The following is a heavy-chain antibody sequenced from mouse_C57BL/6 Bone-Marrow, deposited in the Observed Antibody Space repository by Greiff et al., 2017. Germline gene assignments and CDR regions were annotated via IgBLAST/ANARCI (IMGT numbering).Heavy chain of an antibody. CDR2: ISSGSSTI. J-gene: IGHJ4*01. V-gene: IGHV5-17*01. Sequence: DVQLVESGGGLVKPGGSLKLSCAASGFTFSDYGMHWVRQAPEKGLEWVAYISSGSSTIYYADTVKGRFTISRDNAKNTLFLQMTSLRSEDTAMYYWARRQLGHYYAMDYWGQGTSVTVSS. CDR1: GFTFSDYG. CDR3: ARRQLGHYYAMDY. D-gene: IGHD4-1*02.